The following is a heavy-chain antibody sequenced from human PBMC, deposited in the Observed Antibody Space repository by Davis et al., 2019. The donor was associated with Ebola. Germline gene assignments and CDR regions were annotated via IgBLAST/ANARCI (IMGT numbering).Heavy chain of an antibody. Sequence: ASVKVSCKASGYTFTSYDINWVRQATGQGLEWMGWMNPNSGNTGYAQKFQGRVTITRNTSISTAYMELRSLRSDDTAVYYCARDKNPGIAAAGDYWGQGTLVTVSS. CDR2: MNPNSGNT. J-gene: IGHJ4*02. D-gene: IGHD6-13*01. CDR3: ARDKNPGIAAAGDY. V-gene: IGHV1-8*03. CDR1: GYTFTSYD.